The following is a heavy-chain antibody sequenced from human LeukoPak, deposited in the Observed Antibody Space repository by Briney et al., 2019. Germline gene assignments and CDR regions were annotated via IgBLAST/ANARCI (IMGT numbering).Heavy chain of an antibody. J-gene: IGHJ6*02. CDR1: GLTVGINY. Sequence: TGGSLRLSCAASGLTVGINYMGWVRQAPGKGLEWVSFMYADGSTDYADSVKGRFTISRDNSKNTLYLQMNTLRAEDTAIYYCARDRYRSGCMDVWGQGTTVTVS. D-gene: IGHD6-19*01. CDR2: MYADGST. V-gene: IGHV3-53*01. CDR3: ARDRYRSGCMDV.